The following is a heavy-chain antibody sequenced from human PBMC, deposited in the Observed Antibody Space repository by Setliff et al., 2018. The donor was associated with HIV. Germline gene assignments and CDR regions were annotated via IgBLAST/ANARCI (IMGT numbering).Heavy chain of an antibody. CDR1: GYTFTGYY. J-gene: IGHJ4*02. CDR3: ARFLQTGTTGIFDY. D-gene: IGHD1-7*01. Sequence: ASVKVSCKASGYTFTGYYMHWVRQAPGQGLEWMGWINTNTGNPTYAQGFTGQFVFSLDTSVSTAYLQISSLKADDTAISYVARFLQTGTTGIFDYWGQGTLVTVSS. CDR2: INTNTGNP. V-gene: IGHV7-4-1*02.